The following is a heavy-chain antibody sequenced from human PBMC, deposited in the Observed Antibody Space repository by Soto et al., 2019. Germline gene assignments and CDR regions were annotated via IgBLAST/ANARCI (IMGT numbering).Heavy chain of an antibody. V-gene: IGHV3-23*01. Sequence: PGGSVRLSCAASGFTVSSYAMGWVRPAPGRGLEWVSGISGSGDTTNHADTVKGRFTISRDNSKNTLYLQMSSLRAEDTATYYCAAQRLITMIVVVDYWGQGTLVTVSS. CDR3: AAQRLITMIVVVDY. CDR1: GFTVSSYA. CDR2: ISGSGDTT. D-gene: IGHD3-22*01. J-gene: IGHJ4*02.